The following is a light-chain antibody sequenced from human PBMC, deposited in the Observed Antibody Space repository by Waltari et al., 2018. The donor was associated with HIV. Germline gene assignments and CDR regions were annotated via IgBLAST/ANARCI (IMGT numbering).Light chain of an antibody. CDR2: DVN. Sequence: QSALTQPASVSGSPGQSITISCTGTSSDVGGFNYVSWYQQHPGKAPKLMIYDVNNRPSGISNRFSGSKSGNTASLTISGLKAEDEADYYCSSYTSSNTLYVFGTGTKVTVL. CDR1: SSDVGGFNY. V-gene: IGLV2-14*03. CDR3: SSYTSSNTLYV. J-gene: IGLJ1*01.